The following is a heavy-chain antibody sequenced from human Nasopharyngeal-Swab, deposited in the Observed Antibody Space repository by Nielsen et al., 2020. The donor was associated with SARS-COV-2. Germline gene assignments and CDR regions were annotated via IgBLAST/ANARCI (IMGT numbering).Heavy chain of an antibody. Sequence: SETLSLTCTVSGGSISSYYWSWIRQPPGKGLEWIGYIYYSGSTNYNPSLKSRVTISVDTSKNQFSLKLSSVTAVDTAVYYCARGERRAARPPGGYFDYWGQGTLVTVSS. CDR1: GGSISSYY. D-gene: IGHD6-6*01. J-gene: IGHJ4*02. CDR3: ARGERRAARPPGGYFDY. CDR2: IYYSGST. V-gene: IGHV4-59*01.